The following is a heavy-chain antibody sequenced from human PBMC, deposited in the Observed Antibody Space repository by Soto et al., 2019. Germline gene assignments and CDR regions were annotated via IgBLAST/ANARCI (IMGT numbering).Heavy chain of an antibody. Sequence: QVQLVQSGAEEKKPGASVKVSCKASGYTFTSYAMHWVRQAPGQRLEWMGWINAGNGNTKYSQKFQGRVTITSDTSASTAYMELSSLRSEDTAVYYCARSIVVVTALDYWGQGTLVTGSS. D-gene: IGHD2-21*02. CDR1: GYTFTSYA. CDR3: ARSIVVVTALDY. CDR2: INAGNGNT. V-gene: IGHV1-3*05. J-gene: IGHJ4*02.